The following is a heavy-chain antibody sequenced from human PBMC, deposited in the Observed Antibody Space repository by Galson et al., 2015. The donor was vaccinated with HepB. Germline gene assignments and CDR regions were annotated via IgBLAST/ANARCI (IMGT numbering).Heavy chain of an antibody. Sequence: SLRLSCAASGFTFSSYAMHWVRQAPGKGLEWVAVISYDGSNKYYADSVKGRFTISRDNSKNTLYLQMNGLRAEDTAVYYCARGGGRIVGATAFDIWGQGTMVTVSS. CDR2: ISYDGSNK. V-gene: IGHV3-30*04. CDR1: GFTFSSYA. D-gene: IGHD1-26*01. CDR3: ARGGGRIVGATAFDI. J-gene: IGHJ3*02.